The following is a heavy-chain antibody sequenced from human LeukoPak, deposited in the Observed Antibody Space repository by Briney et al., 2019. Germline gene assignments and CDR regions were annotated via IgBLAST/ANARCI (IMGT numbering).Heavy chain of an antibody. CDR2: INPNSGGT. D-gene: IGHD6-13*01. V-gene: IGHV1-2*02. J-gene: IGHJ6*02. Sequence: ASVKVSCKASGYTFTGYYMHWVRQAPGQGLEWMGLINPNSGGTNYAQKFQGRVTMTRDMSISTAYMELSRLRSDDTAVDYCARTQISSSWYFSSYYYGMDVWGQGTTVTVSS. CDR1: GYTFTGYY. CDR3: ARTQISSSWYFSSYYYGMDV.